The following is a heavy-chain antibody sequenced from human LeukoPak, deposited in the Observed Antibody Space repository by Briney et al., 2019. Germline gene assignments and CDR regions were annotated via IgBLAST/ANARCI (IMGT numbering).Heavy chain of an antibody. J-gene: IGHJ4*02. V-gene: IGHV4-61*08. CDR1: GGSISSGGYR. CDR2: IFYSGCT. CDR3: ARERYSSSWYIDY. Sequence: PSETLSLTCAVSGGSISSGGYRWTWIRQYPGKGLEWIGYIFYSGCTNYNPSLKSRVTISVDTSKNQFSLKLGSVTAADTAVYYCARERYSSSWYIDYWGQGTLVTVSS. D-gene: IGHD6-13*01.